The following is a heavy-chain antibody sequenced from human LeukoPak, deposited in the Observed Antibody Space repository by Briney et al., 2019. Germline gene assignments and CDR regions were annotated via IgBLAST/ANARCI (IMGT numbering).Heavy chain of an antibody. D-gene: IGHD1-26*01. CDR1: GYTFTSYD. CDR2: MNPNSGNT. Sequence: ASVKVSCKASGYTFTSYDINWVRQATGQGLEWMGWMNPNSGNTGYAQKFQGRVTMTEDTSTDTAYMELSSLRSEDTAVYYCATAGDSGSYSFDYWGQGTLVTVSS. CDR3: ATAGDSGSYSFDY. V-gene: IGHV1-8*02. J-gene: IGHJ4*02.